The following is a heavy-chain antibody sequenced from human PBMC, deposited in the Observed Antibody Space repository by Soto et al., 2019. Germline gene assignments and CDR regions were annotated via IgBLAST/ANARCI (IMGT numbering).Heavy chain of an antibody. Sequence: LEILSLTCTVSGDSISTDYWSWIRQSPGKGLEWIGFIYYGGSTNYNPSLKSRVTMSVDTPKNQFSLKLSSVTAADTAVYYCAKNWNWGSLVHWGQGTLVTVSS. CDR2: IYYGGST. CDR1: GDSISTDY. D-gene: IGHD7-27*01. V-gene: IGHV4-59*08. CDR3: AKNWNWGSLVH. J-gene: IGHJ4*02.